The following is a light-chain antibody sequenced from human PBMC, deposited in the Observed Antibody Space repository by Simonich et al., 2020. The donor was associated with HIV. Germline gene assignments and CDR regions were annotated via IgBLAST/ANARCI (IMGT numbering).Light chain of an antibody. CDR1: SSNIGSNT. Sequence: QSVLTQPPSASGTPGQRVTISCSGSSSNIGSNTVNWYQQLPGTAPQLLIYRTNQRPSGVPDRFSGSKSGTSASLAISGLQSEDEADYYCAAWDDSLNGPVFGGGTKLTVL. CDR2: RTN. J-gene: IGLJ2*01. V-gene: IGLV1-44*01. CDR3: AAWDDSLNGPV.